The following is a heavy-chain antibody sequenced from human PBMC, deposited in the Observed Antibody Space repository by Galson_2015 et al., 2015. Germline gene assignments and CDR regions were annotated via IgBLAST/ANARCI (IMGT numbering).Heavy chain of an antibody. CDR2: ISSSSSYI. J-gene: IGHJ5*02. Sequence: SLRLSCAASGFTFSSYSMNWVRQAPGKGLEWVSSISSSSSYIYYADSVKGRFTISRDNAKNSLNLQMNSLRAEDTAVYYCARGIVLLLNCFDPWGQGTLLTVSS. D-gene: IGHD1-26*01. CDR3: ARGIVLLLNCFDP. CDR1: GFTFSSYS. V-gene: IGHV3-21*01.